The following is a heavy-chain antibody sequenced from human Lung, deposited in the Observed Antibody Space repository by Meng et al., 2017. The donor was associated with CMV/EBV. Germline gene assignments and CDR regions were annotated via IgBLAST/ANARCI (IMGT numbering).Heavy chain of an antibody. J-gene: IGHJ3*02. CDR2: ISSSSSYI. CDR1: GFTFSSYS. CDR3: ARDRYSGSSDAFDI. V-gene: IGHV3-21*01. D-gene: IGHD1-26*01. Sequence: GGSXRLXCAASGFTFSSYSMNWVRQAPGKGLEWVSSISSSSSYIYYADSVKGRFTISRDNAKNSLYLQMNSLRAEDTAVYYCARDRYSGSSDAFDIWGQGTMVTVSS.